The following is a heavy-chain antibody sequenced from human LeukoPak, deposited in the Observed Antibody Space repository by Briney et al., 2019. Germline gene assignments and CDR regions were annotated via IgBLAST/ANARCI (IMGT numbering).Heavy chain of an antibody. V-gene: IGHV3-33*01. D-gene: IGHD6-13*01. Sequence: QPGGSLRLSCTASGFTFSNFGIHWVRQAPGKGLEWVAVIWYDGNNKYYADCVKGRFTISRDTSKNTLYLQMDSLRAEDTAVYYCARDRGIAAAGTRRTGLDYWGQGTLVTVSS. CDR2: IWYDGNNK. CDR3: ARDRGIAAAGTRRTGLDY. CDR1: GFTFSNFG. J-gene: IGHJ4*02.